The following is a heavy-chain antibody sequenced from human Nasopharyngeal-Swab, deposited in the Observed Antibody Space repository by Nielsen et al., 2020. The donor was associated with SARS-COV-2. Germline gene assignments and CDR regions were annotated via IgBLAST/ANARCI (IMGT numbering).Heavy chain of an antibody. J-gene: IGHJ3*02. V-gene: IGHV3-48*01. CDR1: GFTFSSYS. CDR2: ISSSTSTI. Sequence: GGSLRLFCAASGFTFSSYSMNWVRQAPGKGLEWVSNISSSTSTIYYADSVKGRFTISRDNAKNSLYLQMNSLRAEDTAVYYCARGASYDILTGYPDAFDIWGQGTMVTVSS. D-gene: IGHD3-9*01. CDR3: ARGASYDILTGYPDAFDI.